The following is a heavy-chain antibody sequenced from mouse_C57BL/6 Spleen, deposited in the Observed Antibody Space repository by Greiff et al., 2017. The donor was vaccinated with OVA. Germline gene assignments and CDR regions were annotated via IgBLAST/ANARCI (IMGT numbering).Heavy chain of an antibody. J-gene: IGHJ1*03. Sequence: DVQLVESGGDLVKPGGSLKLSCAASGFTFSSYGMSWVRQTPDKRLEWVATISSGGSYTYYPDSVKGRFPISRDNAKNTLYLQMSSLKSEDTAMYYCAGGSSSWYFDVWGTGTTVTVSS. CDR1: GFTFSSYG. CDR3: AGGSSSWYFDV. V-gene: IGHV5-6*01. CDR2: ISSGGSYT. D-gene: IGHD1-1*01.